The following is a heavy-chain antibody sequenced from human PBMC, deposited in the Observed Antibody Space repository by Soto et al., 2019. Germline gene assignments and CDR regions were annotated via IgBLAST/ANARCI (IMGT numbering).Heavy chain of an antibody. CDR1: GGSIRSGGYY. V-gene: IGHV4-31*03. J-gene: IGHJ6*02. CDR3: ARDRLMATAGTARHYFGLDV. Sequence: SETLSLTCTVSGGSIRSGGYYWSWVRQNPRKGLEWIGNIYYSGNTYYNPSLKSRLTISVDTSKNQFSLNLSSVTAADTAVYYCARDRLMATAGTARHYFGLDVWGQGTTVTVSS. CDR2: IYYSGNT. D-gene: IGHD5-18*01.